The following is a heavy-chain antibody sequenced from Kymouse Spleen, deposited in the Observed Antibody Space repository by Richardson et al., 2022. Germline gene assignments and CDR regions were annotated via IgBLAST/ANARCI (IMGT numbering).Heavy chain of an antibody. V-gene: IGHV4-34*01. D-gene: IGHD3-9*01. CDR1: GGSFSGYY. J-gene: IGHJ4*02. Sequence: QVQLQQWGAGLLKPSETLSLTCAVYGGSFSGYYWSWIRQPPGKGLEWIGEINHSGSTNYNPSLKSRVTISVDTSKNQFSLKLSSVTAADTAVYYCARGGVTGYYSYWGQGTLVTVSS. CDR3: ARGGVTGYYSY. CDR2: INHSGST.